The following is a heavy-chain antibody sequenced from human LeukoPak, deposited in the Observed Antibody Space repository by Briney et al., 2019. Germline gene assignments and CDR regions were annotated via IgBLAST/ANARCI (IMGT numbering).Heavy chain of an antibody. V-gene: IGHV4-61*01. D-gene: IGHD6-19*01. J-gene: IGHJ4*02. Sequence: SETLSLTCTVSGGSVSSGNYYWSWIRQPPGKGLEWIGYIYYSGSTNYNPSLKSRVTISVDTSKNQFSLKLSSVTAADTAVYYCARSSGWYETPDYWGQGTLVTVSS. CDR1: GGSVSSGNYY. CDR3: ARSSGWYETPDY. CDR2: IYYSGST.